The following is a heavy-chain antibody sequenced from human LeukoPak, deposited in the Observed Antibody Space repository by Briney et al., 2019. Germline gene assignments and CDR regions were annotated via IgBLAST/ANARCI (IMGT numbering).Heavy chain of an antibody. CDR3: AKDSSTSPFEI. V-gene: IGHV3-7*03. Sequence: SGGSLRLSCSASGSTFSTYWMSWVRQAPGKGLEWVANIKEDGSEKYYVDSVKGRFTISRDNAKNSLYLQMNSLRAEDTAVYYCAKDSSTSPFEIWGQGTMVTVSS. J-gene: IGHJ3*02. CDR1: GSTFSTYW. D-gene: IGHD6-6*01. CDR2: IKEDGSEK.